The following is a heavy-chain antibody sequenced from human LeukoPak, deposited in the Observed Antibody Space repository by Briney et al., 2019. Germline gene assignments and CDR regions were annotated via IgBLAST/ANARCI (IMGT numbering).Heavy chain of an antibody. CDR3: AKDRYCGSPSCLEAFDI. J-gene: IGHJ3*02. V-gene: IGHV3-30*04. D-gene: IGHD2-2*01. CDR2: ISYEGSNI. Sequence: GGSLRLFCAASGFTLSNCAIHWVRRAPGKGLEGVAVISYEGSNIYYADSVKGRFTISRDNSKNTLYLQMHSLRAEDTAVFYCAKDRYCGSPSCLEAFDIWGPGAMVTVAS. CDR1: GFTLSNCA.